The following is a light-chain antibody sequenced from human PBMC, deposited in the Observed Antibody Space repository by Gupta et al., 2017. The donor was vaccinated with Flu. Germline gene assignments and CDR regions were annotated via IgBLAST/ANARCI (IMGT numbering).Light chain of an antibody. CDR1: QSISNY. J-gene: IGKJ5*01. V-gene: IGKV1-39*01. CDR2: TAS. CDR3: QQSHSTPIT. Sequence: DIQMTQSPSSLSASVGDRVTITCRASQSISNYLNWYQQKPGRAPKLLIYTASSLQSGVPSRFSGSVSGTDFSLTISSLRPEDFTTYYCQQSHSTPITFGQGTQLEI.